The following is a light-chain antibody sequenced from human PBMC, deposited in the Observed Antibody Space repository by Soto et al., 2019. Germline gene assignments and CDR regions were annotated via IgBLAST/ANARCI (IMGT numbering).Light chain of an antibody. V-gene: IGKV3-20*01. CDR3: QQYGSSPPFT. Sequence: VMTQSPATLSVYPGESATLSCRASQSVSSNNLAWYQQRPGQAPRVVIYGASTRATGIPERFSGSGSGTDFTLTISRLEPEDFAVYYCQQYGSSPPFTFGPGTKVDI. J-gene: IGKJ3*01. CDR2: GAS. CDR1: QSVSSNN.